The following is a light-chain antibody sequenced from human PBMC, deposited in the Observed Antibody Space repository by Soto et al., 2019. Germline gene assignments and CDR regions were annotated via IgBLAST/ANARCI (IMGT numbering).Light chain of an antibody. CDR3: QQRLT. J-gene: IGKJ3*01. Sequence: EIVLTQSPATLSLSPGERATLSCRASQSVSSYLAWYQQKPGQAPRLLIYDASNRATGIPARFSGIGSGTDCTLTISSLEPEDFAVYYCQQRLTFGPGTKVDIK. CDR2: DAS. CDR1: QSVSSY. V-gene: IGKV3-11*01.